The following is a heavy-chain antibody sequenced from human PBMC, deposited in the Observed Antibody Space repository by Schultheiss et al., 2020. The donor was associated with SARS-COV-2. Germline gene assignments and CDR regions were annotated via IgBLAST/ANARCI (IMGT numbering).Heavy chain of an antibody. J-gene: IGHJ4*02. CDR2: IYYSGST. V-gene: IGHV4-31*03. D-gene: IGHD3-22*01. CDR3: ATTELGYYYDSSGYYSG. Sequence: SQTLSLTCTVSGGSTSSGGYYWSWIRQHPGKGLEWIGYIYYSGSTYYNPSLKSRVTISVDTSKNQFSLKLSSVTAADTAVYYCATTELGYYYDSSGYYSGWGQGTLVTVSS. CDR1: GGSTSSGGYY.